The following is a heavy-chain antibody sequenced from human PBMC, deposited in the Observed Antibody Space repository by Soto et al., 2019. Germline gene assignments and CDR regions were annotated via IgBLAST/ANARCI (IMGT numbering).Heavy chain of an antibody. Sequence: QITLKESGPTLVKPTQTLTLTCTFSGFSLSTSGVGVGWIRQPPGKALEWLALIYWNDDKRYSPSLKSRLTITKDTSKNQVVLTMTNMDPADTATYYCAHRQGYSGYDYPSFFDPWGQGTLVTVSS. D-gene: IGHD5-12*01. CDR1: GFSLSTSGVG. J-gene: IGHJ5*02. CDR3: AHRQGYSGYDYPSFFDP. V-gene: IGHV2-5*01. CDR2: IYWNDDK.